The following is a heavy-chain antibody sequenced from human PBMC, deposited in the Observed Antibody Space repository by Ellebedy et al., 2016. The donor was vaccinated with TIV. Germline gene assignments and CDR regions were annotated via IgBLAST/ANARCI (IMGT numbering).Heavy chain of an antibody. CDR1: GLTFSSFS. Sequence: PGGSLRLSCAASGLTFSSFSMNWVRQAPGKGLEWVAVVAFDGSNEYYADSVKGRFTISRENSKNTVSLHMSSLRVEDQAVYYCARDLFAALPRLIGGYFDSWGRGTPVTVSS. V-gene: IGHV3-30*04. CDR3: ARDLFAALPRLIGGYFDS. CDR2: VAFDGSNE. J-gene: IGHJ4*02. D-gene: IGHD3-16*01.